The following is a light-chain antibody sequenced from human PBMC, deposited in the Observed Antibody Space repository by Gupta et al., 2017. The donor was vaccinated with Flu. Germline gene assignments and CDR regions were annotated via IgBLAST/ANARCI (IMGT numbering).Light chain of an antibody. CDR3: QAYGNSPPWT. V-gene: IGKV3-20*01. Sequence: LSLSPGDRATLSCRASQSLSANYLGWYQQRPGQPPRLLIYDASRRATGIPDRFSGSGSGTEFTLTISRLEPEDFAVYYCQAYGNSPPWTFGQGTKVEIK. J-gene: IGKJ1*01. CDR1: QSLSANY. CDR2: DAS.